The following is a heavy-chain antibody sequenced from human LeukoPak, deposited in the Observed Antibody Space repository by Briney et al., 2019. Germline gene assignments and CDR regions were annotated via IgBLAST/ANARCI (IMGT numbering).Heavy chain of an antibody. CDR1: GGSISNYY. CDR3: ARQSADYYDSGSYYNRFYNYYYMDV. D-gene: IGHD3-10*01. J-gene: IGHJ6*03. Sequence: SDTLSLTCTVSGGSISNYYWSWIRQPPGKGLEWIGYIYTSGSTGYNPSLKSRVTISVDTSKNQFSLKLRSVTAADAAVYYCARQSADYYDSGSYYNRFYNYYYMDVWGKGTTVTVSS. V-gene: IGHV4-4*09. CDR2: IYTSGST.